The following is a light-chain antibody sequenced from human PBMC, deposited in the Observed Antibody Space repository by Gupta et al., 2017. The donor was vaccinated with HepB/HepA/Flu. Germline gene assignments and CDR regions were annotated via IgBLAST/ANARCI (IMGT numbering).Light chain of an antibody. J-gene: IGLJ2*01. Sequence: QRKTARLTGGANGVGDKSVNWYQQGPGQAPVLVGHGHGDRRSGVPARFSGSIYGTTATLTIYRVEAGDEADYFCHVWDRSSNNVVFGGGTKMTVL. CDR3: HVWDRSSNNVV. V-gene: IGLV3-21*03. CDR2: GHG. CDR1: GVGDKS.